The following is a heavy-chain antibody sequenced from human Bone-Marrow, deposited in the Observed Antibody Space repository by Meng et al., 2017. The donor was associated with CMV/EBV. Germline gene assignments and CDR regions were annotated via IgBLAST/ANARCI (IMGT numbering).Heavy chain of an antibody. CDR1: GFTFSSYW. V-gene: IGHV3-7*01. J-gene: IGHJ6*02. D-gene: IGHD6-13*01. CDR2: IKQDRSEK. CDR3: ARVVNVIAAAGTGYYGMDV. Sequence: GESLKISCAASGFTFSSYWMSWVRQAPGKGLEWAANIKQDRSEKYYVDSVKGRFTISRDNAKNSLYLQMNSLRAEDTAVYYCARVVNVIAAAGTGYYGMDVWGQGTTVTVSS.